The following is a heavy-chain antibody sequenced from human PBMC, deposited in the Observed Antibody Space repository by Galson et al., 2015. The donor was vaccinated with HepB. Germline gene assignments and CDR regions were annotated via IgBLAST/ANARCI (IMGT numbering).Heavy chain of an antibody. CDR1: GSSCTSYW. J-gene: IGHJ4*02. CDR3: ARPQYSSGYLHLDY. V-gene: IGHV5-51*01. D-gene: IGHD3-22*01. Sequence: QSGAEVKKPGESLKISCKGSGSSCTSYWIGWVRQLPEKGLEWMGLIYPGDSDTRYSPSFQGQVTMSADKSISTAYLQWSSLKASDTAMYYCARPQYSSGYLHLDYWGQGTLVTVSS. CDR2: IYPGDSDT.